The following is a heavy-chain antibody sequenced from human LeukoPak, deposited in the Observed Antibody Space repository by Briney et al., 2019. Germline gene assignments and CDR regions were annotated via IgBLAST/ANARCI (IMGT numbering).Heavy chain of an antibody. CDR1: GGSFSGYY. V-gene: IGHV4-34*01. CDR3: ARDQGGGSHRHAFDI. D-gene: IGHD3-16*01. Sequence: SETLSLTCAVYGGSFSGYYWSWIRQPPGKGLEWIGEINHSGSIKYNPSLTSRVTISVDTAKNQFSLKLTSVTAADMATYYCARDQGGGSHRHAFDIWGQGTMVTVSS. J-gene: IGHJ3*02. CDR2: INHSGSI.